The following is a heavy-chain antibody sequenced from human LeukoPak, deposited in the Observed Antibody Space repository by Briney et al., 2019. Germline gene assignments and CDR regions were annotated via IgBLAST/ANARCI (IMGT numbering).Heavy chain of an antibody. D-gene: IGHD3-22*01. CDR3: AEGYYYDSSGLDV. J-gene: IGHJ6*02. CDR1: GGSFSGYY. V-gene: IGHV4-34*01. CDR2: INHSGST. Sequence: NPSETLSLTCAVYGGSFSGYYWSWIRQPPGKGLEWIGEINHSGSTNYNPSLKSRVTISVDTSKNQFSLKLSSVTAADTAVYYCAEGYYYDSSGLDVWGQGTTVTVSS.